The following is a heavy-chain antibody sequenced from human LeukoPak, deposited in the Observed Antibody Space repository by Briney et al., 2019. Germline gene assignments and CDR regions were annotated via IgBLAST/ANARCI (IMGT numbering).Heavy chain of an antibody. CDR3: AKVAGDRMDY. J-gene: IGHJ4*02. CDR1: GYTFATYG. Sequence: GASVKVSCKASGYTFATYGFCWVRQAPGHGLEWRGWISSNTGKTDYAQKIQGRVTLTTDTSTSTAYMELRSLRPDDTALYYCAKVAGDRMDYWGQGTLLTVSS. D-gene: IGHD6-13*01. CDR2: ISSNTGKT. V-gene: IGHV1-18*01.